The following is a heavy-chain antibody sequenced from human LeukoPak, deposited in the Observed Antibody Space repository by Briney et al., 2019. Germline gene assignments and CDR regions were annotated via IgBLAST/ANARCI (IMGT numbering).Heavy chain of an antibody. CDR2: INPNSGGT. CDR3: ASRPYDFWSGFDP. D-gene: IGHD3-3*01. V-gene: IGHV1-2*02. J-gene: IGHJ5*02. CDR1: GYTFTCYY. Sequence: GASVKVSCKASGYTFTCYYMHWVRQAPGQGLEWMGWINPNSGGTNYAQKFQGRVTMTRDTSISTAYMELSRLRSDDTAVYYCASRPYDFWSGFDPWGQGTLVTVSS.